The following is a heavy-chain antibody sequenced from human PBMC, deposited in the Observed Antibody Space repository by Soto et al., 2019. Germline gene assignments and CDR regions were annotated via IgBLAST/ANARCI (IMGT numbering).Heavy chain of an antibody. J-gene: IGHJ5*02. CDR1: GGSISSYY. V-gene: IGHV4-59*01. D-gene: IGHD3-9*01. Sequence: SETLSLTCTVSGGSISSYYWSWIRQPPGKGLEWIGYIYYSGSTNYNPSLKSRVTISVDTSKNQFSLKLSSVTAADPAVYYCARVNPNYDILTGYYQRWFDPWGQGTLVTVSS. CDR2: IYYSGST. CDR3: ARVNPNYDILTGYYQRWFDP.